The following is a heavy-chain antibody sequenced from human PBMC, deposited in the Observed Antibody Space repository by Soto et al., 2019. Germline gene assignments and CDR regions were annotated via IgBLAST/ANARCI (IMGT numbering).Heavy chain of an antibody. Sequence: SETLSLTCAVSGGSISSGGYSWIWIRQPPGKGLEWIGYIYHSGSTYYNPSLKSRVTISVDRSKNQFSLKLSSVTAADTAVYYCARVPDRWGQGTLVTVSS. D-gene: IGHD2-2*01. J-gene: IGHJ5*02. CDR1: GGSISSGGYS. CDR2: IYHSGST. CDR3: ARVPDR. V-gene: IGHV4-30-2*01.